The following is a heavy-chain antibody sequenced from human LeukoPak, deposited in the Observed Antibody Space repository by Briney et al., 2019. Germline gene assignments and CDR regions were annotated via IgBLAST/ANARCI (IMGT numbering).Heavy chain of an antibody. CDR1: GFSFSSFW. CDR3: ARDGGVTGYGLLDY. V-gene: IGHV3-7*01. J-gene: IGHJ4*02. D-gene: IGHD5-12*01. Sequence: GSLRLSCVASGFSFSSFWMTWVRQAPGKGLEWVANINQEGSEKNYADSVKGRFIISRDNAKNSVYLQLNSLTAEDTAVYYCARDGGVTGYGLLDYWGQGTLVTVSS. CDR2: INQEGSEK.